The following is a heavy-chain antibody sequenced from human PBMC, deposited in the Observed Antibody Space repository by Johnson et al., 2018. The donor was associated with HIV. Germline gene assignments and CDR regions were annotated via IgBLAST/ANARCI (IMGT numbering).Heavy chain of an antibody. D-gene: IGHD3-22*01. Sequence: QVQLVESGGGVVQPGGSLRLSCAASRFTFSSYDMHWVRQAPGKGLEWLAVISDDGNIKYYADSVRGRFTISRDNSKNTLYLQMNSLRTEDTAVYYCARERITMIVNDAFDIWGQGTMVTVSS. CDR1: RFTFSSYD. CDR2: ISDDGNIK. J-gene: IGHJ3*02. CDR3: ARERITMIVNDAFDI. V-gene: IGHV3-30-3*01.